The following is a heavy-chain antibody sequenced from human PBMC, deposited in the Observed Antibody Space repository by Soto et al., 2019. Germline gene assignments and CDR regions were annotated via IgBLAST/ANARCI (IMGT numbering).Heavy chain of an antibody. CDR2: INPDGSVG. V-gene: IGHV3-7*03. CDR3: AGWWGNDYNN. D-gene: IGHD2-8*02. Sequence: EVQLLGSGGGLVQPGGSLRLSCVASGFTFSTYWMNWVRQAPGMGLEWVANINPDGSVGTYVDSVKGRFTTSRDNAKNSLYLPGNSLRADDTAGYCCAGWWGNDYNNWGPGILVTVSS. CDR1: GFTFSTYW. J-gene: IGHJ4*02.